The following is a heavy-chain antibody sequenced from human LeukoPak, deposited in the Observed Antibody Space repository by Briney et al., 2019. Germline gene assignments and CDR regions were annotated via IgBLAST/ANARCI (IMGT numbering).Heavy chain of an antibody. CDR1: GFTFSSYG. CDR2: IRYDGSNK. J-gene: IGHJ6*03. CDR3: AKVARASLYYDFWSELRYYMDV. Sequence: GGSLRLSCAASGFTFSSYGMHWVRQAPGKGLEWVAFIRYDGSNKYYADSVKGRFTISRDNSKNTLYLQMNSLRAEDTAVYYCAKVARASLYYDFWSELRYYMDVWGKGTTVTVSS. V-gene: IGHV3-30*02. D-gene: IGHD3-3*01.